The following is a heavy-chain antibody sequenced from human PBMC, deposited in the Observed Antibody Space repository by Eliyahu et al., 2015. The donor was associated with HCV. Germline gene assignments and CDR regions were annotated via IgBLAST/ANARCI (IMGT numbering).Heavy chain of an antibody. Sequence: QVQLVQSGADVKXPGASVXVSCXTSGYTFTDYYXHWVRQAPGQGLEWVGWINPNNGGPNYSENLRGRVTLTRDTSISTVYMDLRSLTLDDTAVYYCARRDEMSTILGAFDVWGQGTLLTVSS. CDR1: GYTFTDYY. D-gene: IGHD5-24*01. V-gene: IGHV1-2*02. J-gene: IGHJ3*01. CDR3: ARRDEMSTILGAFDV. CDR2: INPNNGGP.